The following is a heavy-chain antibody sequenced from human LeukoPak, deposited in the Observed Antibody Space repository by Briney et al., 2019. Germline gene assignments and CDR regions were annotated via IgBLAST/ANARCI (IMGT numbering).Heavy chain of an antibody. J-gene: IGHJ5*02. Sequence: ASVKVSCKASGYTFTGYYTHWVRQAPGQGLEWMGWINPNSGGTNYAQKFQGRVTMTRDTSISTAYMELSRLRSDDTAVYYCARDKKYVVAATQGGHGFDPWGQGTLVTVSS. V-gene: IGHV1-2*02. D-gene: IGHD2-15*01. CDR3: ARDKKYVVAATQGGHGFDP. CDR1: GYTFTGYY. CDR2: INPNSGGT.